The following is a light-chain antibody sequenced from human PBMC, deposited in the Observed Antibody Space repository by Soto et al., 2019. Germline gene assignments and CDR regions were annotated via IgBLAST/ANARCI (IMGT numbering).Light chain of an antibody. Sequence: QSVLTQPASVSGSPGQSITISCTGTSSDVGGYNYVSWYQQHPRKAPKLMIFEVSNRPSGVSNRFSGSKSANTASLTISGLQPEDEADYYCSSYRSSSPLYVFGTGTRSPS. CDR2: EVS. J-gene: IGLJ1*01. CDR3: SSYRSSSPLYV. CDR1: SSDVGGYNY. V-gene: IGLV2-14*01.